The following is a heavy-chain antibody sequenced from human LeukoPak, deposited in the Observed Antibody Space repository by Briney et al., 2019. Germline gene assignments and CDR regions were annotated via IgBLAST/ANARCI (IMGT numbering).Heavy chain of an antibody. CDR1: GYTFTSYG. CDR2: ISAYNGNT. J-gene: IGHJ4*02. Sequence: GASVKVSCKASGYTFTSYGISWVRQAPGQGLEWMGWISAYNGNTNYAQKLQGRVTMTTDTSPSTAYMELRSLRSDDTAVYYCARGDGRSGWYHYFDYWGQGTLVTVSS. D-gene: IGHD6-19*01. V-gene: IGHV1-18*01. CDR3: ARGDGRSGWYHYFDY.